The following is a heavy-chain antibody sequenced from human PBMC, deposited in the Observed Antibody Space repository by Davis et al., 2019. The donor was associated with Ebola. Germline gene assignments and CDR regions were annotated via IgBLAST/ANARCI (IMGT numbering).Heavy chain of an antibody. V-gene: IGHV3-11*04. J-gene: IGHJ3*02. CDR2: ISSSGSTI. D-gene: IGHD3-22*01. CDR1: GFTFSDYY. CDR3: ARRKLDYYDSSGYSRRAFDI. Sequence: GESLKISCAASGFTFSDYYMSWVRQAPGKGLEWVSYISSSGSTIYYADSVKGRFTISRDNAKNSLYLQMNSLRAEDTAVYYCARRKLDYYDSSGYSRRAFDIWGQGTMVTVSS.